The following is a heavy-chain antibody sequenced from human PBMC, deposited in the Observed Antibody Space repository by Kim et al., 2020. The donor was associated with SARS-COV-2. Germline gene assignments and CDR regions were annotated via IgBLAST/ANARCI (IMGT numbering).Heavy chain of an antibody. D-gene: IGHD2-15*01. CDR1: GGSISSGGYY. CDR2: IYYSGST. J-gene: IGHJ4*02. Sequence: SETLSLTCTVSGGSISSGGYYWSWIRQHPGKGLEWIGYIYYSGSTYYNPSLKSRVTISVDTSKNQFSLKLSSVTAADTAVYYCARGNPVEYYFDYWGQGTLVTVSS. CDR3: ARGNPVEYYFDY. V-gene: IGHV4-31*03.